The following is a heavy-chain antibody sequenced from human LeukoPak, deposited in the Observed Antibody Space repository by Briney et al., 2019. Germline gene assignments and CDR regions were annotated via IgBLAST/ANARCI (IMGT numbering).Heavy chain of an antibody. Sequence: GGSLRLSCAASGFTFSSYSMNWVRQAPGKGLEWVSSISSSSSYIYYADSVKGRFTISRDNSKNTLYLQMNSLRAEDTAVYYCGKDLNYGLDYWGQGTLVTVSS. D-gene: IGHD4-11*01. J-gene: IGHJ4*02. CDR1: GFTFSSYS. CDR3: GKDLNYGLDY. V-gene: IGHV3-21*04. CDR2: ISSSSSYI.